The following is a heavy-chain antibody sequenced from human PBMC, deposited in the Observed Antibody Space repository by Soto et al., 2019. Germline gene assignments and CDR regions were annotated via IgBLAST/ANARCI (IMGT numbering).Heavy chain of an antibody. CDR1: GYTFTIYA. CDR3: ARGDGYYYFDY. CDR2: INAGNGNT. J-gene: IGHJ4*02. D-gene: IGHD3-22*01. Sequence: QVQPVQSGAEVKKPGASVKVSCKASGYTFTIYAMHWVRQAPGQRLEWMGWINAGNGNTKYSQKFQGRVTITRDTSASTAYMELSSLRSEDTAVYYCARGDGYYYFDYWGQGTLVTVSS. V-gene: IGHV1-3*01.